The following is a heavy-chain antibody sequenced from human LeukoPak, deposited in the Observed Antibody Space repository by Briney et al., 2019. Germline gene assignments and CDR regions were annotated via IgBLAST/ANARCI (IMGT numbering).Heavy chain of an antibody. CDR1: GYTFTGYY. V-gene: IGHV1-2*02. CDR2: INPNSGGT. Sequence: GASVKVSCKASGYTFTGYYMHWVRQAPGQGLEWMGWINPNSGGTNYAQKFQGRVTMTRDTSISTAYMELSRLRSDDTAVYYCALLAYCGGDCYSYYFDYWGQGTLVTVSS. D-gene: IGHD2-21*02. J-gene: IGHJ4*02. CDR3: ALLAYCGGDCYSYYFDY.